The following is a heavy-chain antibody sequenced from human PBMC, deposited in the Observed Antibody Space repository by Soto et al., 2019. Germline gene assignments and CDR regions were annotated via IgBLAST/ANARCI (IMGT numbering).Heavy chain of an antibody. J-gene: IGHJ4*02. CDR1: GGSFSGYY. D-gene: IGHD3-9*01. V-gene: IGHV4-34*01. CDR3: ARGRKVLRYFDWLLAFDY. CDR2: INHSGST. Sequence: SETLSLTCAVYGGSFSGYYWSWIRQPPGKGLEWIGEINHSGSTNYNPSLKSRVTISVDTSKNQFSLKLSSVTAADTAVYYCARGRKVLRYFDWLLAFDYWGQGTLVTVSS.